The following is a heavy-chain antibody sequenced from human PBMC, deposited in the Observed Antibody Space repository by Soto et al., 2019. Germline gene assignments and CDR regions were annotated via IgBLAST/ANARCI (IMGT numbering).Heavy chain of an antibody. D-gene: IGHD6-6*01. V-gene: IGHV3-23*01. CDR1: GFTFSSFA. Sequence: GSLRLSCAASGFTFSSFAMTWVRQAPGKGLEWVSAITGSGGTTYYADSVKGRFTISRDNSKNTLYLQMNSLRAEDTAVYYCAKDHTTSSNYYYYYMDVWGKGTTVTVSS. CDR3: AKDHTTSSNYYYYYMDV. CDR2: ITGSGGTT. J-gene: IGHJ6*03.